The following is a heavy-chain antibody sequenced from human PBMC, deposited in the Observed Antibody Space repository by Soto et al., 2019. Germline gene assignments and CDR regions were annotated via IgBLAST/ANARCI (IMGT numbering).Heavy chain of an antibody. CDR2: IDPSDSQT. D-gene: IGHD3-22*01. CDR3: ARQIYDSDTGPNFQYYFDS. J-gene: IGHJ4*02. Sequence: GESLKLSCKGSGYSFAGYWITWVRQKPGKGLEWMGRIDPSDSQTYYSPSFRGHVTISVTKSITTVFLQWSSLRASDTAMYYCARQIYDSDTGPNFQYYFDSWGQGTPVTVSS. CDR1: GYSFAGYW. V-gene: IGHV5-10-1*01.